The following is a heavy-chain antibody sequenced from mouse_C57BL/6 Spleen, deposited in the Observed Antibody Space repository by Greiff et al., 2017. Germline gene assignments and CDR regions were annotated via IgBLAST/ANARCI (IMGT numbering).Heavy chain of an antibody. Sequence: EVKLEESGGGLVKPGGSLKLSCAASGFTFSSYAMSWVRQTPEKRLEWVATISDGGSYTYYPDNVKGRFTISRDNAKNNLYLQMSHLKSEDTAMYYCARYDYDYYFDYWGQGTTLTVSS. D-gene: IGHD2-4*01. CDR2: ISDGGSYT. J-gene: IGHJ2*01. CDR3: ARYDYDYYFDY. V-gene: IGHV5-4*03. CDR1: GFTFSSYA.